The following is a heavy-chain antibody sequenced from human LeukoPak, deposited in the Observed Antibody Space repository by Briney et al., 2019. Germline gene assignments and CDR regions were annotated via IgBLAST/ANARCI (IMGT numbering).Heavy chain of an antibody. J-gene: IGHJ3*02. D-gene: IGHD3-10*01. CDR1: GYTFNGYY. CDR2: INPNSGGT. CDR3: ARGLITMVRGVINLDAFDI. Sequence: GASVKVSCKASGYTFNGYYKHWVRQAPGQGLEWMGWINPNSGGTNYAQKFQGRVTMTRDTSISTAYMELSRLRSDDTAVYYCARGLITMVRGVINLDAFDIWGQGTMVTVSS. V-gene: IGHV1-2*02.